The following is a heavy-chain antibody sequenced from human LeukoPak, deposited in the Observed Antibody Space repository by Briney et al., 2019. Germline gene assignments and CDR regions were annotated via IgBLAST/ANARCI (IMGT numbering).Heavy chain of an antibody. CDR2: MNPNSGNT. Sequence: ASVKVSCKASGYMFSRYFIHWVRQATGQGLEWMGWMNPNSGNTGYAQKFQGRVTMTRNTSISTAYMELSSLRSEDTAVYYCARDTDYGDSGLDYWGQGTLVTVSS. CDR3: ARDTDYGDSGLDY. V-gene: IGHV1-8*01. CDR1: GYMFSRYF. J-gene: IGHJ4*02. D-gene: IGHD4-17*01.